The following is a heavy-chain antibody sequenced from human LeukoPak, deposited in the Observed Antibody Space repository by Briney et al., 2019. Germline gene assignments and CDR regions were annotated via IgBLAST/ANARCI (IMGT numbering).Heavy chain of an antibody. CDR1: GFTFSSYS. Sequence: PGGSLRLSCAASGFTFSSYSMNWVRQAPGKGLEWVSYISSSSSTIYYADSVKGRFTISRDNAKNSLYLQMNSLRAEDTAVYYCARDWQRGIAAAGPAYWGQGTLVTVSS. CDR3: ARDWQRGIAAAGPAY. J-gene: IGHJ4*02. D-gene: IGHD6-13*01. CDR2: ISSSSSTI. V-gene: IGHV3-48*01.